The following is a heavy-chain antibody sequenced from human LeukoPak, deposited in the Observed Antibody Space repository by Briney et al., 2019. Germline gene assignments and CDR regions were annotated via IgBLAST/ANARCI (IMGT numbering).Heavy chain of an antibody. Sequence: GGSLRLSCAASGFTFSRLGMNWVRQAPGKGLEWVSYISSSSSAIYYADSVKGRFTISRDNARNSLYLQMSSLRDEDTAVYYCAQKGGTDHWGQGTLVTVSS. D-gene: IGHD2-15*01. CDR2: ISSSSSAI. CDR1: GFTFSRLG. CDR3: AQKGGTDH. J-gene: IGHJ4*02. V-gene: IGHV3-48*02.